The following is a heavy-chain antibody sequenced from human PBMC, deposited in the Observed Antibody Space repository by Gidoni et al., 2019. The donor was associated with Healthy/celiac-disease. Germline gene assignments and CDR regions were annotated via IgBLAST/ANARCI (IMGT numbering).Heavy chain of an antibody. D-gene: IGHD2-2*01. CDR1: GFTFRSYA. J-gene: IGHJ6*02. CDR3: AKDERVCSSTSCYWYYYYGMDV. Sequence: EVQLLESGGGWVQPGGSLRLSCAASGFTFRSYARSWFRQAPGKGLEWVSAISGSGGSTYYADSVKGRFTISGDNSKNKLYLQMNSLRAEDTAVYYCAKDERVCSSTSCYWYYYYGMDVWGQGTTVTVSS. CDR2: ISGSGGST. V-gene: IGHV3-23*01.